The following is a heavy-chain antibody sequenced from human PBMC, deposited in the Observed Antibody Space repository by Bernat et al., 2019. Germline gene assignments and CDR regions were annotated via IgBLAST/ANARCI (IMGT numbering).Heavy chain of an antibody. V-gene: IGHV3-23*01. CDR3: AKPRTTTTVASFAY. CDR2: ISGTGGST. D-gene: IGHD3-22*01. Sequence: EVQLLESGGGLVQPGGSLRLSCAASGFTFNNYAMSWVRQAPGKGLEWVSTISGTGGSTYYADSVKGRFTISRDNSKNTLYLQMNSLRAEDTAVYYCAKPRTTTTVASFAYWGQGTLVTVSS. CDR1: GFTFNNYA. J-gene: IGHJ4*02.